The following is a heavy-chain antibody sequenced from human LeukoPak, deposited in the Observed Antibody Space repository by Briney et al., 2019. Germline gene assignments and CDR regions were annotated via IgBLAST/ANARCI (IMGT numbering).Heavy chain of an antibody. CDR2: ISYGGNT. J-gene: IGHJ4*02. Sequence: KPSQTLSLTCAVSGDSISSGGYWWSWIRQHPGKGPEWIGYISYGGNTYYNPSLKSQVAISADTPKNQFSLKLSSVTAADTAVYYCARDSRHDGPKRYCSSTSCSNYFDYWGQGTLVTVSS. D-gene: IGHD2-2*01. CDR1: GDSISSGGYW. V-gene: IGHV4-31*11. CDR3: ARDSRHDGPKRYCSSTSCSNYFDY.